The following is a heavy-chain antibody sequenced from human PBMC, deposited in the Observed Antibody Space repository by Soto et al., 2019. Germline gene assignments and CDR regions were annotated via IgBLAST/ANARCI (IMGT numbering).Heavy chain of an antibody. CDR3: ARGNIAVAVRGLFDY. J-gene: IGHJ4*02. V-gene: IGHV3-74*01. Sequence: EVQLVESGGDLVHPGGSLRLSCAASEFSFSNSWMHWVRQAPGKGLVWVSRINIDGSSTDYADSVKGRFTISRDNAKNTLYLQMNSLRVEDTAVYYCARGNIAVAVRGLFDYWGQGRLGTVYS. CDR1: EFSFSNSW. D-gene: IGHD6-19*01. CDR2: INIDGSST.